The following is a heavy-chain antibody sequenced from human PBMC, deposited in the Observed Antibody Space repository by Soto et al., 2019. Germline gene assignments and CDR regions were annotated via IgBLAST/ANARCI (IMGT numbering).Heavy chain of an antibody. Sequence: PSETLSLTCTVSGGSISAGDYYWNWIRQPPGKGLEWIGYIYYTGTTKYNPSLKSRVTLSVDTSKNRFSLNLTSVTAADTAVYYCAVVGATGGTEYFQHWGQGTLVTVSS. J-gene: IGHJ1*01. CDR2: IYYTGTT. V-gene: IGHV4-30-4*01. D-gene: IGHD1-26*01. CDR1: GGSISAGDYY. CDR3: AVVGATGGTEYFQH.